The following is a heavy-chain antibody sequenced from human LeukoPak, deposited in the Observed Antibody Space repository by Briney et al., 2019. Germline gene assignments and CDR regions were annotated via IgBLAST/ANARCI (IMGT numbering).Heavy chain of an antibody. D-gene: IGHD3-3*01. Sequence: SETLSLTCTVSGGSISSGGYSWSWIRQHPGKGLEWIGYIYYSGSTYYNPSLKSRVTISVDTSKNQFSLKLSSVTAADTAVYYCARVLVNVLRFLEWPRHRNNWFDPWGQGTLVTVSS. V-gene: IGHV4-31*03. CDR2: IYYSGST. CDR1: GGSISSGGYS. CDR3: ARVLVNVLRFLEWPRHRNNWFDP. J-gene: IGHJ5*02.